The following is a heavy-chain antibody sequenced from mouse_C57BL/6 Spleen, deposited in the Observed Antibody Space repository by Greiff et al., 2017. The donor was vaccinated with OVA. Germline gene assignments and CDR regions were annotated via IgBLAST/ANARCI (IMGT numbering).Heavy chain of an antibody. V-gene: IGHV5-12*01. CDR1: GFTFSDYY. D-gene: IGHD2-5*01. CDR3: ARYSNYEGVFAY. J-gene: IGHJ3*01. Sequence: DVMLVESGGGLVQPGGSLKLSCAASGFTFSDYYMYWVRQTPEKRLEWVAYISNGGGSTYYPDTVKGRFTISRDNAKNTLYLQMSRLKSEDTAMYYCARYSNYEGVFAYWGQGTLVTVSA. CDR2: ISNGGGST.